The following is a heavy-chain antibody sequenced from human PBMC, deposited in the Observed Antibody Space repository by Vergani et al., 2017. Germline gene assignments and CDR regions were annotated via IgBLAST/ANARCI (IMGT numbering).Heavy chain of an antibody. CDR1: GYTFTSYG. Sequence: QVQLVQSGAEVKKPGASVKVSCKASGYTFTSYGISWVRQAPGQGLEWMGWISAYNGNTNYAQKLQGRVTMTTDTSTSTAYMELRSLRSDYTAVYYCARDGGHLGGSSTTLYYYYGMDVWGQGTTVTVSS. V-gene: IGHV1-18*04. CDR2: ISAYNGNT. CDR3: ARDGGHLGGSSTTLYYYYGMDV. D-gene: IGHD2-2*01. J-gene: IGHJ6*02.